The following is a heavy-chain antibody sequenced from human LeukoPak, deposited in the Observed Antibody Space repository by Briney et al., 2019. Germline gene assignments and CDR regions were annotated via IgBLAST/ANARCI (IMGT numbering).Heavy chain of an antibody. CDR2: LSFDGTSA. D-gene: IGHD3-9*01. Sequence: GRSLRLSCAASGFTFSVYGMYWVRQPPGKGLEWVAVLSFDGTSAYYADSVKGRFTISRDTSKNTLYLQMNSLRAEDTAVYYCARSHNYDIFTGYKDWGQGALVTVST. J-gene: IGHJ4*02. CDR3: ARSHNYDIFTGYKD. CDR1: GFTFSVYG. V-gene: IGHV3-30*03.